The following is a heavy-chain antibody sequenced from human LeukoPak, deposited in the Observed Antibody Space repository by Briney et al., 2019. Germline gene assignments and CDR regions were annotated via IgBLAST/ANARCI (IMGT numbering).Heavy chain of an antibody. J-gene: IGHJ3*02. V-gene: IGHV6-1*01. Sequence: SQTLSLTCALSGDSVSSNSAAWTWIRQSPSRGLEWLGRTYYRSKWYNDYAVSVKSRITINPDTSKNQFSLQLNSVTPEDTAVYYCARDQNYYDSSGYQASDAFDIWGQGTMVTVSS. CDR1: GDSVSSNSAA. CDR2: TYYRSKWYN. CDR3: ARDQNYYDSSGYQASDAFDI. D-gene: IGHD3-22*01.